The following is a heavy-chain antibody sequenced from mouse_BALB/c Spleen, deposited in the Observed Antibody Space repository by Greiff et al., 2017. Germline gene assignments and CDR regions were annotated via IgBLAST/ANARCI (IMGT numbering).Heavy chain of an antibody. CDR3: ARDEVRQGYAMDY. CDR2: ISSGGSYT. CDR1: GFTFSSYA. Sequence: EVQRVESGGGLVKPGGSLKLSCAASGFTFSSYAMSWVRQSPEKRLEWVAEISSGGSYTYYPDTVTGRFTISRDNAKNTLYLEMSSLRSEDTAMYYCARDEVRQGYAMDYWGQGTSVTVSS. V-gene: IGHV5-9-4*01. J-gene: IGHJ4*01. D-gene: IGHD2-14*01.